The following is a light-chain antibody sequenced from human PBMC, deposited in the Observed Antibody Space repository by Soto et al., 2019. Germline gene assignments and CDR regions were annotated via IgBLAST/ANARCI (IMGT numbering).Light chain of an antibody. CDR1: QTISSY. Sequence: DIQMTQSPSSLSASVGDRFTITCLASQTISSYLNWYQQKPGKAPKLLIYAASSLQGGVPSRFTGSGSGTDFTLTINSLQPGDFATYYCQQSYSTPRTFGQGTKVDIK. J-gene: IGKJ1*01. CDR3: QQSYSTPRT. V-gene: IGKV1-39*01. CDR2: AAS.